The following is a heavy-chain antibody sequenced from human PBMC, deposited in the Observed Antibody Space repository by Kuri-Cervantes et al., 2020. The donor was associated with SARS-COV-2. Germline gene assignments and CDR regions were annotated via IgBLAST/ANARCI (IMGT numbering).Heavy chain of an antibody. CDR1: GYTLTELS. D-gene: IGHD2-15*01. J-gene: IGHJ4*02. V-gene: IGHV1-18*01. CDR3: ARDCSSGSCLSNFNY. Sequence: ASVKVSCKVSGYTLTELSMHWVRQAPVQGLEWMGWISGYNGNTNYAQKLQGRVTMAIDTSTSTAYMDLRSLTSDDTAVYFCARDCSSGSCLSNFNYWGQGTLVTVSS. CDR2: ISGYNGNT.